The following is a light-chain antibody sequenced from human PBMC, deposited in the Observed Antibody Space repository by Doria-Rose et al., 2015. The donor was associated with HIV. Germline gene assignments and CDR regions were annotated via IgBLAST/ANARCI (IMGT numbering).Light chain of an antibody. CDR2: WAS. CDR1: QSLLYTSKNY. Sequence: DTQMTQSPESLGMSLGERATLNCKSNQSLLYTSKNYLAWYQQKPGRPPKLLIYWASTRQSGVPARFSGSGSGTDFTLTISSLEAEDVAVYYCQQYYDTPSFGPGTTVDIK. CDR3: QQYYDTPS. V-gene: IGKV4-1*01. J-gene: IGKJ3*01.